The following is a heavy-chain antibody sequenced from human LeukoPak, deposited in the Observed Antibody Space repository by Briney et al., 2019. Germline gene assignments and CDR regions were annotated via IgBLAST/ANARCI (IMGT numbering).Heavy chain of an antibody. V-gene: IGHV1-18*01. CDR2: ISAYNGNT. J-gene: IGHJ4*02. Sequence: APVKVSCKASGYTFTSYGISWVRQAPGQGLEWMGWISAYNGNTNYAQKLQGRVTMTTDTSTSTAYMELRSLRSDDTAVYYCARVGYYDFWSGYYDYWGQGTPVTVSS. CDR3: ARVGYYDFWSGYYDY. CDR1: GYTFTSYG. D-gene: IGHD3-3*01.